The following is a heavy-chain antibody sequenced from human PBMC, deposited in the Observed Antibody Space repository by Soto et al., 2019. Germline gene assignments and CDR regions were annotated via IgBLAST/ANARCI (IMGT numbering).Heavy chain of an antibody. CDR1: GFTFSSYS. J-gene: IGHJ2*01. CDR2: ISSSSSYI. CDR3: ARVPSSAWYFDL. Sequence: EVQLVESGGVLVKPGGSLRLSCAASGFTFSSYSMNWVRQAPGKGLEWVSSISSSSSYIYYADSVKGRFTISRDNAKNSLYLQMNSLRAEDTAVYYCARVPSSAWYFDLWGRGTLVTGSS. D-gene: IGHD6-19*01. V-gene: IGHV3-21*01.